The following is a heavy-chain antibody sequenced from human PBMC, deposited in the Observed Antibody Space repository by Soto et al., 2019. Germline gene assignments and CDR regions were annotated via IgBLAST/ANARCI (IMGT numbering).Heavy chain of an antibody. CDR2: INSDGSST. Sequence: RLSCAASGFTFSSYWMHWVRQAPGKGLVWVSRINSDGSSTSYADSVKGRFTISRDNAKNTLYLQMNSLRAEDTAVYYCARDRGQLWSGASQDYWGQGTLVTVSS. D-gene: IGHD5-18*01. CDR1: GFTFSSYW. V-gene: IGHV3-74*01. J-gene: IGHJ4*02. CDR3: ARDRGQLWSGASQDY.